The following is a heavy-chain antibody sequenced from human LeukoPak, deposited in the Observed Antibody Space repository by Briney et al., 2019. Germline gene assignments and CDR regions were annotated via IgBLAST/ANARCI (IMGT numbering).Heavy chain of an antibody. J-gene: IGHJ4*02. D-gene: IGHD1-26*01. CDR3: AKETRGSYSDY. Sequence: GGSLRLSCVASGFTFSSYGMHWVRQAPGKGLEWVAFIRYDGTSKYYADSVKGRFTISRDNSKNTVYLQMNSLRAEDTAVYYCAKETRGSYSDYWGQGTLVTVSS. V-gene: IGHV3-30*02. CDR2: IRYDGTSK. CDR1: GFTFSSYG.